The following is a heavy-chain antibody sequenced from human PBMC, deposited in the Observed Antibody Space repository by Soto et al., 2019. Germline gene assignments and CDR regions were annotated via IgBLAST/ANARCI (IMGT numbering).Heavy chain of an antibody. CDR1: GFTFSSYS. CDR2: ISSSSSYI. Sequence: EVQLVESGEGLVKPGGSLRLSCAASGFTFSSYSMNWVRQAPGKGLEWVSSISSSSSYIYYADSVKGRFTISRDNAKNSLYLQMNSLRAEDTAVYYCASAYLGGYSYGPVGYWGQGTLVTVSS. CDR3: ASAYLGGYSYGPVGY. V-gene: IGHV3-21*01. J-gene: IGHJ4*02. D-gene: IGHD5-18*01.